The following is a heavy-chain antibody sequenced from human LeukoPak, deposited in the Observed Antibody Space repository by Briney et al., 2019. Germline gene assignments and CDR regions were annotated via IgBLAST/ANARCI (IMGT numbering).Heavy chain of an antibody. V-gene: IGHV3-21*01. CDR3: ARGGQWLVNRGAFDI. CDR2: ISSSSSYI. CDR1: GFTFSSYS. Sequence: PGGSLRLSCAASGFTFSSYSMNWVRQAPGKGLEWVSSISSSSSYIYYADSVKGRFTISRDNAKNSLYLQMNSLRAEDTAVYYCARGGQWLVNRGAFDIWGQGTMVTVSS. D-gene: IGHD6-19*01. J-gene: IGHJ3*02.